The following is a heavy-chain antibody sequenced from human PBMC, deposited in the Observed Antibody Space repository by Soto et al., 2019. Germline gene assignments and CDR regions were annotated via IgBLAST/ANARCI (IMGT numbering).Heavy chain of an antibody. CDR1: GFTFSSYG. Sequence: SLRLSCAASGFTFSSYGMHWVRQAPGKGLEWVAVISYDGSNKYYADSVKGRFTISRDNSKNTLYLQMNSLRAEDTAVYYCAKTTPSEYQLLWEYYYGMDVWGQGTTVTVSS. CDR2: ISYDGSNK. J-gene: IGHJ6*02. D-gene: IGHD2-2*01. CDR3: AKTTPSEYQLLWEYYYGMDV. V-gene: IGHV3-30*18.